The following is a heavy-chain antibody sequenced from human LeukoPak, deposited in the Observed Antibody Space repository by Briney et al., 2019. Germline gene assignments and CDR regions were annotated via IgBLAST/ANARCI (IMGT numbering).Heavy chain of an antibody. CDR2: INHSGST. CDR1: GGSFSGYY. V-gene: IGHV4-34*01. CDR3: ARIRHSSGWYNYYYGMDV. D-gene: IGHD6-19*01. J-gene: IGHJ6*02. Sequence: SETLSLTCAVYGGSFSGYYWSWIRQPPGKGLEWIGEINHSGSTNYNPSLKSRVTISVDTSKNQFSLKLSSVTAADTAVYYCARIRHSSGWYNYYYGMDVRGQGTTVTVSS.